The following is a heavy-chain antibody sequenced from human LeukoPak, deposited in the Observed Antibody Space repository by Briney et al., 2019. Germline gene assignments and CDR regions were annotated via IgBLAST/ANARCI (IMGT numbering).Heavy chain of an antibody. D-gene: IGHD6-13*01. V-gene: IGHV4-59*01. CDR1: GGSISSYY. CDR2: IYYSGST. Sequence: SETLSLTCTVSGGSISSYYWSWIRQPPGKGLEWIGYIYYSGSTKYNPSLKSRVTISVEPSKNEFSLKLRSVTAADTAVYYCARVTGYRIEDYFDYWGQGTLVTVSS. CDR3: ARVTGYRIEDYFDY. J-gene: IGHJ4*02.